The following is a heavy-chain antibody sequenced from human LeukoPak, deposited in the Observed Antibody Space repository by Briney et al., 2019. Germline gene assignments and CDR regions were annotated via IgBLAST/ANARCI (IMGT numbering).Heavy chain of an antibody. J-gene: IGHJ6*02. Sequence: SETLSLTCTVSGDSLSSTDYYWGWLRQPPGKGLEWIGGVNYRGSAHYNPSLNTRVSISVDTAKRHFSLELKTVTASDTAVYFCARLRGDVWGQGTTVIVSS. CDR3: ARLRGDV. CDR2: VNYRGSA. CDR1: GDSLSSTDYY. V-gene: IGHV4-39*02. D-gene: IGHD3-10*01.